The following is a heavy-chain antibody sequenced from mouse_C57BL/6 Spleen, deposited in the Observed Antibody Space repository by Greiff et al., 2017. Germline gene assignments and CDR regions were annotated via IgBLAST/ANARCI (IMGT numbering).Heavy chain of an antibody. CDR1: GFTFSDYG. CDR3: ARYGGSYGRAMDY. D-gene: IGHD1-1*01. V-gene: IGHV5-17*01. Sequence: EVKLEESGGGLVKPGGSLKLSCAASGFTFSDYGMHWVRQAPEKGLEWVAYISSGSSTIYYADKVKGRFTISRDNAKNTLFLQVTSLRSEATAMYYCARYGGSYGRAMDYWGQGTSVTVSS. J-gene: IGHJ4*01. CDR2: ISSGSSTI.